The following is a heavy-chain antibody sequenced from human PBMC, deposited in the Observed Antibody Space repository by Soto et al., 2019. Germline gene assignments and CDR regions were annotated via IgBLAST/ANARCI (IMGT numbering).Heavy chain of an antibody. CDR2: VAYDGSKT. J-gene: IGHJ5*01. CDR1: GFTFSSYG. V-gene: IGHV3-30*03. Sequence: QVQLVESGGGVVQPGRSLRLTCAASGFTFSSYGMHWVRQAPGKGLEWVALVAYDGSKTYYGDSVRGRFTISRDNSENTLYLQMNSLRAEDTAVYYCARWVGGSMYDNSGKYDSWGQGTLVTVSS. D-gene: IGHD3-22*01. CDR3: ARWVGGSMYDNSGKYDS.